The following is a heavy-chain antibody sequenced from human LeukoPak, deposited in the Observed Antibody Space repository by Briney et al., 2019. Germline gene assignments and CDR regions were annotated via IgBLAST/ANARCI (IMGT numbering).Heavy chain of an antibody. CDR3: AREVGATGNDAFDI. D-gene: IGHD1-26*01. CDR2: INPNSGGT. J-gene: IGHJ3*02. Sequence: GASVKVSCKASGYTFTGYYMHWVRQAPGQGLEWMGWINPNSGGTNYAQKFQGRVTMTRDTSISTAYMELSRLRSDDTAVYYCAREVGATGNDAFDIWGQGTMVTVSS. CDR1: GYTFTGYY. V-gene: IGHV1-2*02.